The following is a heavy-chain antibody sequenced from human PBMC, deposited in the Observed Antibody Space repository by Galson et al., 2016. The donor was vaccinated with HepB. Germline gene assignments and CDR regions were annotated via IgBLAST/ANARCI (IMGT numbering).Heavy chain of an antibody. Sequence: GYTFSNYAVHWVRQAPGRTFEWMGWINAGNGNTKYSQKFQDRVTLTRDTSATTLYMQLSSLRSEDTAVYYCARAAYCSSSSCSDAFDDWGQGTMVTVSS. J-gene: IGHJ3*01. D-gene: IGHD2-2*01. CDR3: ARAAYCSSSSCSDAFDD. CDR2: INAGNGNT. V-gene: IGHV1-3*01. CDR1: GYTFSNYA.